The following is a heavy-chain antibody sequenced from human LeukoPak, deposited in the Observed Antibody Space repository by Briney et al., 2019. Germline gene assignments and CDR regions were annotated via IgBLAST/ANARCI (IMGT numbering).Heavy chain of an antibody. J-gene: IGHJ4*02. CDR2: ISSSGSTI. CDR1: GFTFSSYE. V-gene: IGHV3-48*03. Sequence: GGSLRLSCAASGFTFSSYEVNWVRQAPGKGLEWVSYISSSGSTIYYADSVKGRFTISRDNAKNSLYLQMNSLRAEDTAVYYCAREGGSYPFDYWGQGTLVTVSS. CDR3: AREGGSYPFDY. D-gene: IGHD1-26*01.